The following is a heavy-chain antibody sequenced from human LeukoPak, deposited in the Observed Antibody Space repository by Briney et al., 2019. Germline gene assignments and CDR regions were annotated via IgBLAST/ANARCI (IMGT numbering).Heavy chain of an antibody. V-gene: IGHV3-9*01. Sequence: PGRSLRLSCAASGFTFDDYAMHWVRQAPGKGLEWVSGISWNSGSIGYADSVKGRFTISRDNSKNTLYLQMNSLRAEDTAVYYCAKDPDDYVWGSYRYLRPQVSVYSDYWGQGTLVTVSS. J-gene: IGHJ4*02. CDR1: GFTFDDYA. CDR2: ISWNSGSI. D-gene: IGHD3-16*02. CDR3: AKDPDDYVWGSYRYLRPQVSVYSDY.